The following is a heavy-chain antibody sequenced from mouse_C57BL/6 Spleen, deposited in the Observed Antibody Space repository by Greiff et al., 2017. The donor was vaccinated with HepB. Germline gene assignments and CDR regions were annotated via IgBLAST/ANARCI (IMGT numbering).Heavy chain of an antibody. J-gene: IGHJ4*01. V-gene: IGHV1-50*01. Sequence: VQLQQSGAELVKPGASVKLSCKASGYTFTSYWMQWVKQRPGQGLEWIGEIDPSDSYTNYNQKFKGKATLTVDTSSSTAYMQLSSLTSEDSAVYYCASGGNYYAMDYWGQGTSVTVSS. CDR3: ASGGNYYAMDY. D-gene: IGHD2-1*01. CDR1: GYTFTSYW. CDR2: IDPSDSYT.